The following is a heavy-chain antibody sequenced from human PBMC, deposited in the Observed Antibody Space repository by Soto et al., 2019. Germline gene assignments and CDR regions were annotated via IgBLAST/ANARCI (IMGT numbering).Heavy chain of an antibody. D-gene: IGHD2-2*01. V-gene: IGHV3-7*05. J-gene: IGHJ4*02. CDR3: ASRYLEYCSSASCSAPYDY. CDR1: GFTFTTYW. Sequence: EVQLEESGGGLVQPGGSLRLSCAASGFTFTTYWMSWVRQAPGKGLEWVANIKQDGSEKYYVDSVKGRFTISRDNTKKSLYLKMNSLRAEDTAVYYCASRYLEYCSSASCSAPYDYWGQGTLVTVSS. CDR2: IKQDGSEK.